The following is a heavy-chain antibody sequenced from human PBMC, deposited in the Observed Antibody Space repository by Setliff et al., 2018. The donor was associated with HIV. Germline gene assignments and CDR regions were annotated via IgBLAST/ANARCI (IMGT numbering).Heavy chain of an antibody. V-gene: IGHV4-39*07. CDR2: MNQSGTT. Sequence: SETLSLTCTVSGGSISSGSYYWSWVRQTPGKGLEWIGEMNQSGTTNYNPSLKSRVTMSIDTSKNQFSLKLSSVTAADTAVYYCARQRHGGAGAHDYWGQGTLVTVSS. CDR1: GGSISSGSYY. D-gene: IGHD3-16*01. CDR3: ARQRHGGAGAHDY. J-gene: IGHJ4*02.